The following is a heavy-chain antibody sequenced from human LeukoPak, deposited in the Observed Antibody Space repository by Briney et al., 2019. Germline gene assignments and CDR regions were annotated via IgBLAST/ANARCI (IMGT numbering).Heavy chain of an antibody. Sequence: PSETLSLTCSLSGGSISSSSYYWAWIRQPPGKGLEWIGSIYYSGNTYYSPSLKSRVTIFVDTSKNEFSLNLSSVTAADTAVYYCATPDNSGYYYLYWGQGTLVTVSS. D-gene: IGHD3-22*01. V-gene: IGHV4-39*01. CDR1: GGSISSSSYY. J-gene: IGHJ4*02. CDR2: IYYSGNT. CDR3: ATPDNSGYYYLY.